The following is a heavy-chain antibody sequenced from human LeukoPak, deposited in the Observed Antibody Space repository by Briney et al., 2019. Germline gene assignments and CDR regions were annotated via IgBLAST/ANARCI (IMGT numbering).Heavy chain of an antibody. J-gene: IGHJ6*03. V-gene: IGHV1-46*01. CDR1: GYTFTSYY. Sequence: ASVKVSCKASGYTFTSYYMHWVRQAPGQGLERMGIINPSGGSTSYAQKFQGRVTMTRDMSTSTVYMELSSLRSEDTAVYYCARDMGATLKNYYYYMDVWGNGTTVTVSS. D-gene: IGHD1-26*01. CDR2: INPSGGST. CDR3: ARDMGATLKNYYYYMDV.